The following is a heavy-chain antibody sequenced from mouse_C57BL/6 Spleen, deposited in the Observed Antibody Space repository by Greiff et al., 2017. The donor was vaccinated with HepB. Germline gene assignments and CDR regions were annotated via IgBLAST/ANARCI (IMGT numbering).Heavy chain of an antibody. CDR1: GFTFSSYA. Sequence: EVQLVESGGGLVKPGGSLKLSCAASGFTFSSYAMSWVRQTPEKRLEWVATISDGGSYTYYPDNVKGRFTISRDNAKNNLYLQMSHLKSEDTAMYYCARDRGDYGSFDFWGQGTTLTVSS. CDR2: ISDGGSYT. V-gene: IGHV5-4*01. D-gene: IGHD1-1*01. CDR3: ARDRGDYGSFDF. J-gene: IGHJ2*01.